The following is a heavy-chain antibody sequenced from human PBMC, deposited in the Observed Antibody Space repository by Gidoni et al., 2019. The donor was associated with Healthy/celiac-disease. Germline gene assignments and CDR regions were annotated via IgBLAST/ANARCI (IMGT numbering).Heavy chain of an antibody. CDR1: GFTGSSND. V-gene: IGHV3-53*01. CDR2: IFSGGSP. J-gene: IGHJ2*01. Sequence: EVQLVESGGGLIQPGGSLRLSCAASGFTGSSNDMSWVRQAPGKGLEWVSVIFSGGSPYYADSVKGRFTISRDNSKNTLYLQMNSLRAEDTAVYYCARGRGKYCSGGSCNWDWYFDLWGRGTLVTVSS. D-gene: IGHD2-15*01. CDR3: ARGRGKYCSGGSCNWDWYFDL.